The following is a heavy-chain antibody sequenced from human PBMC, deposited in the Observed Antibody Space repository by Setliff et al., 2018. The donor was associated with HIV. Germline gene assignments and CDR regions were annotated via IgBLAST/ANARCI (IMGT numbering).Heavy chain of an antibody. Sequence: GGSLRLSCAASGFTVSTYYMSWVRQAPGKGLEWVSTIYSGGSTYHADSVKGRFTRSRDTSKNTLFLQMYSLRPEDAAVYYCATNFLYDILTGYFPYQFDQWGQGTLVTVSA. CDR3: ATNFLYDILTGYFPYQFDQ. D-gene: IGHD3-9*01. CDR1: GFTVSTYY. J-gene: IGHJ4*02. V-gene: IGHV3-66*02. CDR2: IYSGGST.